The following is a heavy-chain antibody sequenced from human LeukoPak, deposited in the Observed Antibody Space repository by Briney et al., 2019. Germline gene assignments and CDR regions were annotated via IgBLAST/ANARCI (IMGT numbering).Heavy chain of an antibody. CDR3: ARVSTAIGAFDI. D-gene: IGHD2-2*02. J-gene: IGHJ3*02. V-gene: IGHV1-8*01. CDR2: MNPNSGNT. CDR1: GYTFTSYD. Sequence: ASVNVSCTASGYTFTSYDINWVRQATGQGLEWMGWMNPNSGNTGYAQKFQGRVTMTTDTSTSTAYMELRSLRSDDTAVYYCARVSTAIGAFDIWGQGTMVTVSS.